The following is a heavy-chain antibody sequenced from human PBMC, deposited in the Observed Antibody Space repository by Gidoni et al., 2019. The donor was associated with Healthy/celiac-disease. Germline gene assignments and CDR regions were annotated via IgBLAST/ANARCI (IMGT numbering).Heavy chain of an antibody. V-gene: IGHV3-23*01. CDR3: AKREDDIVLMVYAPPGGSLDY. CDR1: GLTFISYA. CDR2: IRGSGGST. Sequence: EVQLLESGGGLVQPGGSLRLSCAASGLTFISYAISCVRQAPGKGLEWVSAIRGSGGSTYYADSVKGRFTISRDNSKNTLYLQMNSLRAEDTAVYYCAKREDDIVLMVYAPPGGSLDYWGQGTLVTVSS. J-gene: IGHJ4*02. D-gene: IGHD2-8*01.